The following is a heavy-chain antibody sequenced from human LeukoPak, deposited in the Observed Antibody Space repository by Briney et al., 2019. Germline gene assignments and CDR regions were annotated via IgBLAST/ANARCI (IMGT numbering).Heavy chain of an antibody. CDR3: AKAPHFYDDSGYYLNELQWFDY. J-gene: IGHJ4*02. CDR1: GITLRNYY. V-gene: IGHV3-7*01. Sequence: GGSLRLSCSASGITLRNYYVAWVRQAPRKGLEWVANIKQDGTEKYYLDSVRGRFTTSRDKGKDSVSLQMNNLRAEDTAIYYCAKAPHFYDDSGYYLNELQWFDYWGQGIRVTVAS. CDR2: IKQDGTEK. D-gene: IGHD3-22*01.